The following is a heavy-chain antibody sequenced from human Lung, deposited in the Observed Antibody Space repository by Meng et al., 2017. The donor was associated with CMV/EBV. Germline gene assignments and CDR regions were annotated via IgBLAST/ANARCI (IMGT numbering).Heavy chain of an antibody. V-gene: IGHV1-2*02. J-gene: IGHJ6*02. CDR3: ATGNQYCSSTSCYPGGMDV. CDR2: INPNSGAT. D-gene: IGHD2-2*01. Sequence: SXXVSXKASGYTFTNHNMHWVRQAPGQGLEWVGYINPNSGATNSAQTFQGRVTMTTDTSITTAYMELRSLRSDDTAVYYCATGNQYCSSTSCYPGGMDVWGQGTTDTVSS. CDR1: GYTFTNHN.